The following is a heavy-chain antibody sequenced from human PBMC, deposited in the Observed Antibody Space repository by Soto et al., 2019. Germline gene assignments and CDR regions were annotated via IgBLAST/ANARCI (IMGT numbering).Heavy chain of an antibody. CDR1: GGPFSRGGYY. CDR3: ARVSRVNYLGYFDY. V-gene: IGHV4-31*01. CDR2: IFYTGST. D-gene: IGHD1-1*01. J-gene: IGHJ4*02. Sequence: QVQLQESGPGLVKPSETLSLTCTVSGGPFSRGGYYWSWIRQHPGKGLECIGYIFYTGSTYYNPTLKSLVTRAVDTSKRQFSLNLSSLPAADTAVYYCARVSRVNYLGYFDYWGQGALVTVSS.